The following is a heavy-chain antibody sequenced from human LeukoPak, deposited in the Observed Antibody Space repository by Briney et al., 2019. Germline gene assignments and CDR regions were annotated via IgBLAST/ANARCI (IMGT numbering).Heavy chain of an antibody. CDR1: GFTFSSYA. CDR2: ISGSGGST. CDR3: AKIPTPIVVVPAAIGDY. V-gene: IGHV3-23*01. Sequence: PGGSLRLSCAASGFTFSSYAMHWVRQAPGKGLEWGSAISGSGGSTYYADSVKGRFTISRDNSKNTLYLQMNSLRAEDTAVYYCAKIPTPIVVVPAAIGDYWGQGTLVTVSS. D-gene: IGHD2-2*02. J-gene: IGHJ4*02.